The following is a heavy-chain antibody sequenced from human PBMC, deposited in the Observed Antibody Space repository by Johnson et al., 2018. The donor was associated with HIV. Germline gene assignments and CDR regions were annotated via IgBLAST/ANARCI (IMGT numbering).Heavy chain of an antibody. V-gene: IGHV3-33*06. J-gene: IGHJ3*01. CDR1: GFTFDNYG. CDR3: VKDRGSPGVPAALDV. Sequence: QVQLLESGGGVVRPGGSLRLSCAASGFTFDNYGMSWVRQAPGKGLEWVAVIWYDGKNKHVADSLKGRFTISRDNSKNTLNLEMDGLKDEDTGLYYCVKDRGSPGVPAALDVRGQGTKVTVS. D-gene: IGHD1-26*01. CDR2: IWYDGKNK.